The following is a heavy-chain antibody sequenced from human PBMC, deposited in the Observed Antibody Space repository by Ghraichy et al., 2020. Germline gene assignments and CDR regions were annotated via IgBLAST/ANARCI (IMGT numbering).Heavy chain of an antibody. CDR1: GGSVSSGSYY. V-gene: IGHV4-61*01. D-gene: IGHD1-26*01. CDR3: ARGGSYHGYY. J-gene: IGHJ4*02. CDR2: IYYSGST. Sequence: SETLALTCTVSGGSVSSGSYYWSWIRQPPGKVLEWIGYIYYSGSTNYNPSLKSRVTISVDTSKNQFSLKLSSVTASDTAVYYCARGGSYHGYYWGQGTLVTVSS.